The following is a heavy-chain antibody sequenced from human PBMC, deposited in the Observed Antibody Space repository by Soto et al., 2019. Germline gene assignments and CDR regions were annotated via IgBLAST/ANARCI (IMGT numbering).Heavy chain of an antibody. J-gene: IGHJ3*02. CDR1: GFTFSSYG. V-gene: IGHV3-30*18. CDR3: AKEGGKNDAFDI. Sequence: AGGSLRLSCAASGFTFSSYGMHWVRQAPGKGLEWVAVISYDGSNKYYADSVKGRFTISRDNSKNTLYLQMNSLRAEDTAVYYCAKEGGKNDAFDIWGQGTMVTVSS. CDR2: ISYDGSNK. D-gene: IGHD2-15*01.